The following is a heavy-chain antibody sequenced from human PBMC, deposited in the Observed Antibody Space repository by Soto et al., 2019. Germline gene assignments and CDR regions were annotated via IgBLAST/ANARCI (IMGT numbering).Heavy chain of an antibody. CDR3: AKLDCSGGSCYLYYYYYGMDV. CDR2: ISGSGGST. CDR1: GFTFSSYA. V-gene: IGHV3-23*01. D-gene: IGHD2-15*01. J-gene: IGHJ6*02. Sequence: GGSLRLSCAASGFTFSSYAMSWVRQAPGKGLEWVSAISGSGGSTYYADSVKGRFTISRDNSKNTLYLQMNSLRAEDTAVYYCAKLDCSGGSCYLYYYYYGMDVWGQGTTVTVSS.